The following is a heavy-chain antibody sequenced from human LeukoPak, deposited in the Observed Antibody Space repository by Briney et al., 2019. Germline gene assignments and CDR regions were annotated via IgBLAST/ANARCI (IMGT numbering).Heavy chain of an antibody. J-gene: IGHJ4*02. CDR2: INPGDSDT. Sequence: GESLKISCKGSGYKFTTYWIGWVRQMPGKGLEWMGIINPGDSDTRYSPSFQGQVTISADKSISTAYLLWSSLKASDTAMYYCARHPITRYYDSSGYSAAGPDYWGQGTLVTVSS. V-gene: IGHV5-51*01. CDR3: ARHPITRYYDSSGYSAAGPDY. CDR1: GYKFTTYW. D-gene: IGHD3-22*01.